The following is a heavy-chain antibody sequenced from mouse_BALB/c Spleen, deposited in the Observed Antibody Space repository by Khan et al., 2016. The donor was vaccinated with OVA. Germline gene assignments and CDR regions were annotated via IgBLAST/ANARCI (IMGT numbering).Heavy chain of an antibody. CDR1: GFTFSGFG. CDR2: ISDGSNTI. Sequence: EVELVESGGGLVQTGGSRKLSCAASGFTFSGFGMHWVRQAPEKGLEWVAYISDGSNTIYYADIVKGRFTISRDNPKNTLFLQMTSLRSEDTAMYYCARTGYYYFDYWGQGTTLTVSS. J-gene: IGHJ2*01. CDR3: ARTGYYYFDY. D-gene: IGHD2-3*01. V-gene: IGHV5-17*02.